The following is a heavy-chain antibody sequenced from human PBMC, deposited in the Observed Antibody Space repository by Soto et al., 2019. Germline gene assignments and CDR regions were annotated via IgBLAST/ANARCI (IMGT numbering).Heavy chain of an antibody. CDR1: GYTFTSYG. Sequence: QVQLVQSGAEVKKPGASVKVSCKASGYTFTSYGISWVRQAPGQGLEWMGWISAYNGNTNYAQKLQGRVTMTRDTATSTAYMELSALGSDDTDVYYCARDRGAYGMDVWGQGTKVTVSS. J-gene: IGHJ6*02. CDR2: ISAYNGNT. CDR3: ARDRGAYGMDV. V-gene: IGHV1-18*01.